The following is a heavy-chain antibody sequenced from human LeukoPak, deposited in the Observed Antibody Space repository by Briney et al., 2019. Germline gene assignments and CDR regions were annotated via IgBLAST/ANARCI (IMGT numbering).Heavy chain of an antibody. CDR1: GGSISTNNYY. V-gene: IGHV4-39*07. CDR3: ARRVTMIVVVIQSNWFDP. CDR2: IYFSGST. Sequence: SETLSLTCTVSGGSISTNNYYWGWIRQPPGKGLEWIGSIYFSGSTYYNPSLKSRVTISVDTSKNQFSLKLSSVTAADTAVYYCARRVTMIVVVIQSNWFDPWGQGTLVTVSS. J-gene: IGHJ5*02. D-gene: IGHD3-22*01.